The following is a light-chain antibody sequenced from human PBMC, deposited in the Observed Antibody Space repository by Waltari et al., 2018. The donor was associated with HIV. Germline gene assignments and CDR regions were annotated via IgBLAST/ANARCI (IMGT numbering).Light chain of an antibody. Sequence: DIVMTQSPDSLAVSLGERAPINCKSSQSVLYSSNTNNYLAWYQQKPGQPPKLLIYWASARESGVPDRFSGSGSGTDFTLTISSLQAEDVAVYYCQQYYTTPLTFGGGTKVEIK. V-gene: IGKV4-1*01. CDR2: WAS. CDR3: QQYYTTPLT. CDR1: QSVLYSSNTNNY. J-gene: IGKJ4*01.